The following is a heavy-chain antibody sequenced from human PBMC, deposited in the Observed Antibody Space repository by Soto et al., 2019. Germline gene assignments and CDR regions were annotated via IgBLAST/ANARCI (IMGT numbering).Heavy chain of an antibody. D-gene: IGHD6-19*01. Sequence: GGSLRLSCVASGISFSGYAMTWVRQAPGKGLECVSAISGTGDRTFYTESVQGRFTISRDNSQKTLHLEMNSLRVEDTAIYYCARSANGGRYAIGWYISTWGQGALVTVSS. J-gene: IGHJ4*02. CDR3: ARSANGGRYAIGWYIST. V-gene: IGHV3-23*01. CDR1: GISFSGYA. CDR2: ISGTGDRT.